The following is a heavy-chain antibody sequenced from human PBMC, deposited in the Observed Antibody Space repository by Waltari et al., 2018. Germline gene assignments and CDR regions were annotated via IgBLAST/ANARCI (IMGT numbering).Heavy chain of an antibody. D-gene: IGHD3-3*01. V-gene: IGHV4-39*07. J-gene: IGHJ3*02. Sequence: QLQLQESGPGLVKPSETLSLTCTVSGGSISSSSYYWGWIRQPPGKGLEWIGSIYYSGSTDYNPSLKRRVTISVDTSKNQFSLKLSSVTAADTAVYYCARDGGWSGYYGDAFDIWGQGTMVTVSS. CDR1: GGSISSSSYY. CDR2: IYYSGST. CDR3: ARDGGWSGYYGDAFDI.